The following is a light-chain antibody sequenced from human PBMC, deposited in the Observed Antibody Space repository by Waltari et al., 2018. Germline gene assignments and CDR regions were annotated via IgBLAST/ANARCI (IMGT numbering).Light chain of an antibody. CDR2: VNSDGSY. V-gene: IGLV4-69*01. CDR3: ETGGFGIWR. CDR1: SGHSNYA. J-gene: IGLJ2*01. Sequence: QLIPTQSPSASASLGASVKLTCTLSSGHSNYAIAWLQRQPEKGPRYLMQVNSDGSYIKGDGIPDRFSGSSSGADRYLTISSLQSEDEADYYCETGGFGIWRFGGGTKLTVL.